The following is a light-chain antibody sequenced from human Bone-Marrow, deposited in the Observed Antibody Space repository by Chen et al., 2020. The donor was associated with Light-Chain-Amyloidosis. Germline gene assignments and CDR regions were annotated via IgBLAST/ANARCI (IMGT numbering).Light chain of an antibody. Sequence: DIVITQSPDPLAAPMGERATINCKSSQSVLYSSNNKNYLAWFQQKPGQPPKLLISLSSTRESGVPDRFSGSASGTDFTLTISSLQAEDVAVYYCQQYLSAPYTFGQGTKLEIK. CDR3: QQYLSAPYT. V-gene: IGKV4-1*01. CDR2: LSS. CDR1: QSVLYSSNNKNY. J-gene: IGKJ2*01.